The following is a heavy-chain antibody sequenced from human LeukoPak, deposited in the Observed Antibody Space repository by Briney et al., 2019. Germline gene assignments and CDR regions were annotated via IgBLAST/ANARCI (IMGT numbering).Heavy chain of an antibody. CDR2: ISGDGGST. CDR1: GFTVDDYA. CDR3: AKVAYYYDSSGSHFDY. V-gene: IGHV3-43*02. Sequence: GGSLRLSCAASGFTVDDYAMHWVRQAPGKGLEWVSLISGDGGSTYYADSVKGRFTISRDNSKNSLYLQMNSLRTEDTALYYCAKVAYYYDSSGSHFDYWGQGTLVTVSS. J-gene: IGHJ4*02. D-gene: IGHD3-22*01.